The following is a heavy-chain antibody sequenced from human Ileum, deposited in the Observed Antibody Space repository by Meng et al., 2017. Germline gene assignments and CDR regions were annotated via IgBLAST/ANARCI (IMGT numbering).Heavy chain of an antibody. CDR2: INHSGST. Sequence: QVQLQPLRPRLLMPSVTLCLTCGVYGGSFSGYYWSWIRQPPGKGLEWIVEINHSGSTNYNPSLKSRVTISVDTSKNQFSLKLSSVTAADTAVYYCARGGPWFDPWGQGTLVTVSS. CDR3: ARGGPWFDP. V-gene: IGHV4-34*01. CDR1: GGSFSGYY. J-gene: IGHJ5*02.